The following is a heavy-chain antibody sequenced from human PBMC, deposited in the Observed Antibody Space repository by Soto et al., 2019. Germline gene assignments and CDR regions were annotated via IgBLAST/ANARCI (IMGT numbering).Heavy chain of an antibody. CDR1: GGSISSSSYY. J-gene: IGHJ4*02. V-gene: IGHV4-39*02. Sequence: SETLSLTCTVSGGSISSSSYYWGWIRQPPGKGLEWIGSIYYSGSTYYNPSLKSRVTISVDTSKNQFSLKLGSVTAADTAVYYCARDQELLPWPDYWGQGTLVTVSS. CDR2: IYYSGST. CDR3: ARDQELLPWPDY. D-gene: IGHD3-10*01.